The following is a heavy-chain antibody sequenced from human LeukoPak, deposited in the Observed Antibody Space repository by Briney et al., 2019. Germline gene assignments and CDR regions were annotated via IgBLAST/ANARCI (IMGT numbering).Heavy chain of an antibody. V-gene: IGHV3-21*01. Sequence: PGGSLRLSCVASGFTFSRHGMNWVRQAPGKGLEWVSGISPSGDIKYYADSVKGRFTISRDNAENSLYLQMNSLRAEDTAVYYCAKDSAITVVTPGFDYWGQGTLVTVSS. CDR3: AKDSAITVVTPGFDY. J-gene: IGHJ4*02. CDR1: GFTFSRHG. CDR2: ISPSGDIK. D-gene: IGHD4-23*01.